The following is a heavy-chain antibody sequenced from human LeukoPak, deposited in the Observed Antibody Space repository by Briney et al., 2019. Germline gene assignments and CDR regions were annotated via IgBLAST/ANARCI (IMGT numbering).Heavy chain of an antibody. CDR1: GFTFSSYS. V-gene: IGHV3-21*01. CDR2: ISSSSSYI. D-gene: IGHD6-13*01. CDR3: ARDPGIAAAGGLDY. Sequence: KPGGSLRLSCAASGFTFSSYSMNWVRQAPGKGLEWVSSISSSSSYIYYADSVKGRFTISRDNAKNSLYLQMNSLRAEDTAVYYCARDPGIAAAGGLDYWGQGTLVTVSS. J-gene: IGHJ4*02.